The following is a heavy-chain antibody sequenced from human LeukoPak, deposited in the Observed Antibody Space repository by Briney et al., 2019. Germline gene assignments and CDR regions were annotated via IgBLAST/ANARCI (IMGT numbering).Heavy chain of an antibody. CDR2: IWYDGSNK. CDR1: GFTFSSYG. V-gene: IGHV3-33*01. D-gene: IGHD6-19*01. CDR3: ARDGLAVAGISGWFDL. Sequence: PGGSLRLSCAASGFTFSSYGMHWVRQAPGKGLEWVAVIWYDGSNKYYADSVKGRFTISRDNSKNTLYLQMNSLRAEDTAVYYCARDGLAVAGISGWFDLWGQGTLVTVSS. J-gene: IGHJ5*02.